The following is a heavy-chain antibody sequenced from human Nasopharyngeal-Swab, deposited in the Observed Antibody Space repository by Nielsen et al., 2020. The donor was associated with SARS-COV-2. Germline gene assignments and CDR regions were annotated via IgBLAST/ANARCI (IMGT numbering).Heavy chain of an antibody. D-gene: IGHD1-26*01. V-gene: IGHV3-33*01. CDR1: GFTFSSYG. Sequence: GGSLRLSCAASGFTFSSYGMHWVRQAPGKGLEWVAVIWYDGSNKYYADSVKGRFTISRDNSKNTLYLQMNSLRAEDTAVYYCARDWARSGSYSTHFDYWGQGTLVTVSS. J-gene: IGHJ4*02. CDR2: IWYDGSNK. CDR3: ARDWARSGSYSTHFDY.